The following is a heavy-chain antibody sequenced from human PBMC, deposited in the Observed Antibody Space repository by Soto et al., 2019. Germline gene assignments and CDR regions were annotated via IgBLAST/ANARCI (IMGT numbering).Heavy chain of an antibody. CDR2: IYYRVNT. Sequence: TLSLTCTVSNGSVSSDPFYSPWIRQHPGKGLEWIGYIYYRVNTYYHPSLKSRVTISIDTSKNLLSLRLGSVTAADTAVYYCARSGYSSSDFDHGGQGTLVTVSS. CDR3: ARSGYSSSDFDH. J-gene: IGHJ4*03. CDR1: NGSVSSDPFY. D-gene: IGHD6-13*01. V-gene: IGHV4-31*03.